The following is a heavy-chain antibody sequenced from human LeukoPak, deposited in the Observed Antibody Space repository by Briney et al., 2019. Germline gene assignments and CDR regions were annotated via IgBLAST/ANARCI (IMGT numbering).Heavy chain of an antibody. CDR3: AVVGILTGDDAFDI. J-gene: IGHJ3*02. CDR2: ISGSGGST. Sequence: GVSLRLSCAASGFTFSSYAMSWVRQAPGKGLEWGSAISGSGGSTYYADSVKGRFTISRDNSKNTLYLQMNSLRAEDTAVYYCAVVGILTGDDAFDIWGQGTMVTVSS. V-gene: IGHV3-23*01. CDR1: GFTFSSYA. D-gene: IGHD3-9*01.